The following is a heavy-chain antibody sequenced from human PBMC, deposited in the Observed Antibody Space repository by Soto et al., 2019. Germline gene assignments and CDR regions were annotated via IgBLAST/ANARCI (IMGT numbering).Heavy chain of an antibody. CDR3: ARDAYCSGGSCYSDLYYFDY. J-gene: IGHJ4*02. V-gene: IGHV1-69*06. CDR2: IIPIFGTA. D-gene: IGHD2-15*01. Sequence: SVKVSCKASGGTFSSYAISWVRQDRGQGLEWMGGIIPIFGTANYAQKFQGRVTITADKSTSTAYMELSSLRSEDTAVYYCARDAYCSGGSCYSDLYYFDYWGQGTLVTVSS. CDR1: GGTFSSYA.